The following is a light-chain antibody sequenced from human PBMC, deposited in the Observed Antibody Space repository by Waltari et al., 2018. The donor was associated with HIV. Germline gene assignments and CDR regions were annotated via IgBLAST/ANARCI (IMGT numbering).Light chain of an antibody. CDR2: EVS. V-gene: IGLV2-14*02. J-gene: IGLJ3*02. CDR1: SSNVGSDDL. Sequence: QSALTQPASVSGSPGQSITISCTGTSSNVGSDDLVSWYQQHPGKAPKLMIYEVSNRPSGVSNRFSGSKSGNTASLTISGLQAEDEADYYCSSYTSSSTLVFGGGTKLTVL. CDR3: SSYTSSSTLV.